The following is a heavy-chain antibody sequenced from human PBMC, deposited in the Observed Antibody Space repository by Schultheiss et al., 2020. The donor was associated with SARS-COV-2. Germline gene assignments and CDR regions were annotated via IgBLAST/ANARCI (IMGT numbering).Heavy chain of an antibody. CDR2: ISGSGGST. Sequence: GGSLRLSCAASGFTFSNYAMTWVRQAPGKGLEWVSAISGSGGSTYYADSVNGRFTISRDNAKKLVYLEMNNLRAEDTAVYYCVRWGYDSWGQGTLVTVSS. J-gene: IGHJ4*02. D-gene: IGHD1-26*01. CDR1: GFTFSNYA. V-gene: IGHV3-23*01. CDR3: VRWGYDS.